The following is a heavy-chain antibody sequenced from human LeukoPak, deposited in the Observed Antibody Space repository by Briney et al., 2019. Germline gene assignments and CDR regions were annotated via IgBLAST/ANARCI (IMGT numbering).Heavy chain of an antibody. CDR1: GFTFSSYG. Sequence: PGGSLRLSCAASGFTFSSYGMHWVRQAPGKGLEWVAVIWYDGSNKYYADSVKGRFTISRDNSKNTLYLQMNSLRAEDTAVYYCAKARASYSSSSGTDYWGQGTLVTVSS. CDR2: IWYDGSNK. V-gene: IGHV3-33*06. J-gene: IGHJ4*02. CDR3: AKARASYSSSSGTDY. D-gene: IGHD6-6*01.